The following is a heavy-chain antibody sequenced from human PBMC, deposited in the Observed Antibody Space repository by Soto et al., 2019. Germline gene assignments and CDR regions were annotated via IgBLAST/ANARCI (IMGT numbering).Heavy chain of an antibody. CDR1: GGSISSGGYY. CDR2: IYYSGST. D-gene: IGHD3-22*01. V-gene: IGHV4-31*03. J-gene: IGHJ4*02. Sequence: SETLSLTCTVSGGSISSGGYYWSWIRQHPGKGLEWIGYIYYSGSTYYNPSLKSRVTISVDTSKNQFSLKLSSVTAADTAVYYCASFKHYYDSSGYYGPSDYWGQGTLVTVSS. CDR3: ASFKHYYDSSGYYGPSDY.